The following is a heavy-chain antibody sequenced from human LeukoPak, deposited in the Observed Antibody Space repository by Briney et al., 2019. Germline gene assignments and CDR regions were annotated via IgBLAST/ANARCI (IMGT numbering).Heavy chain of an antibody. CDR1: GFTLSRYE. V-gene: IGHV3-48*03. CDR3: AELGITMIGGV. D-gene: IGHD3-10*02. CDR2: ISSSGSTI. Sequence: QSGGSLRLSCVASGFTLSRYEMNWVRQAPGKGLEWVSYISSSGSTIYYADSVKGRFTISRDNAKNSLYLQMNSLRAEDTAVYYCAELGITMIGGVWGKGTTVTISS. J-gene: IGHJ6*04.